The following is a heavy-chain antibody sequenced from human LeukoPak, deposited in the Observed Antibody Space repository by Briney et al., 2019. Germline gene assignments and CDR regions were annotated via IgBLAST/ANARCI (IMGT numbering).Heavy chain of an antibody. V-gene: IGHV3-30-3*01. CDR2: ISYDGSNK. Sequence: GGSLRLSCAASGFTFSSYAMHWVRQAPGKGLEWVAVISYDGSNKYYADSVKGRFTISRDNSKNTLYLQMNSLRAEDTAVYFCAREDGYCSGGNCYSYFDSWGQGTLVTVSS. J-gene: IGHJ4*02. CDR1: GFTFSSYA. D-gene: IGHD2-15*01. CDR3: AREDGYCSGGNCYSYFDS.